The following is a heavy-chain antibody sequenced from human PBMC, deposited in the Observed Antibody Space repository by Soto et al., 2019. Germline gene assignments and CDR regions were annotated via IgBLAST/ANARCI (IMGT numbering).Heavy chain of an antibody. CDR1: GFTFSDYG. J-gene: IGHJ6*02. D-gene: IGHD6-6*01. CDR2: LTWGGSA. V-gene: IGHV3-23*01. Sequence: EVQLLESGGGLIQPGGSLRLSCAGSGFTFSDYGMNWVRQAPGKGLEWVSGLTWGGSAYYAESVRGRFTISRDNSKSILYVQMNSLRVEDTDVYYCAKERTSSTYDCMDVWGQGTPVTFSS. CDR3: AKERTSSTYDCMDV.